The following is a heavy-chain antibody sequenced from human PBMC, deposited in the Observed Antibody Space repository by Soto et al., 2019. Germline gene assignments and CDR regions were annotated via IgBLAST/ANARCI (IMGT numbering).Heavy chain of an antibody. V-gene: IGHV1-18*04. CDR2: INPYNANV. Sequence: QGRLVQSGAEVKKPGASVKVSCKTSGYTFTNHGINWVRQAPGQGLEWMGCINPYNANVNYAQKLQGRVTMTTDTPTSTAYMALRSLTSDDTAVYYCARDRVAVIWGDAFDIWGQGTMVTVSS. CDR3: ARDRVAVIWGDAFDI. CDR1: GYTFTNHG. D-gene: IGHD3-16*01. J-gene: IGHJ3*02.